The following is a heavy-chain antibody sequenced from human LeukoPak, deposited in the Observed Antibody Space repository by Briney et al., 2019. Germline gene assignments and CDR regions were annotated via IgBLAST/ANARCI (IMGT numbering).Heavy chain of an antibody. CDR2: INTNTGNP. Sequence: GASVKVSCKASGYTFAAYYMYRVRQAPGQGLEWMGWINTNTGNPTYAQGFTGRFVFSLDTSVSTAYLQISSLKAEDTAVYYCASRTAARPFDYYYMDVWGKGTTVTVSS. D-gene: IGHD6-6*01. CDR1: GYTFAAYY. CDR3: ASRTAARPFDYYYMDV. V-gene: IGHV7-4-1*02. J-gene: IGHJ6*03.